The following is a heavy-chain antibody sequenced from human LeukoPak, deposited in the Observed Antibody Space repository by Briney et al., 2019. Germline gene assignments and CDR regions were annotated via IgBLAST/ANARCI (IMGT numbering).Heavy chain of an antibody. Sequence: PGGSLRLSCAASGFTFSTYAMTWVRQAPGKGLEWVSAISGSGGSTYYADSVKGRFTLSRDNSKNTLYLQMNSLRAEDTAVYYCAKDEVADSYYYYGMDVWGQGTTVTVSS. CDR1: GFTFSTYA. V-gene: IGHV3-23*01. D-gene: IGHD6-19*01. J-gene: IGHJ6*02. CDR3: AKDEVADSYYYYGMDV. CDR2: ISGSGGST.